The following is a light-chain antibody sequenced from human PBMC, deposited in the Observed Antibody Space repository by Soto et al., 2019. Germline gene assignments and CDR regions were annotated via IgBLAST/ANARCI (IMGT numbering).Light chain of an antibody. CDR3: QQYYDSPRT. CDR1: QSISSW. J-gene: IGKJ1*01. CDR2: KAS. Sequence: DIQTTQSPSTLSASVGDRVTITCRASQSISSWLAWYQQKPGKAPKLLIYKASSLESGVPSRFSGSGSGTEFTLTISSLQPDDFATYYCQQYYDSPRTFGQGTKVDIK. V-gene: IGKV1-5*03.